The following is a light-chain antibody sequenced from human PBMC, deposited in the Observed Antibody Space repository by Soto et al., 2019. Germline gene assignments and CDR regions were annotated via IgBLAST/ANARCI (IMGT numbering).Light chain of an antibody. J-gene: IGKJ5*01. Sequence: EIVLTQSPGTLSLSPGERATLSCRASQSVSSNFVAWYQEKPGQAPRLLIYGASSRATGIPDRFSGSGSGTDFTPPISSLQSEDFAVYYCQQYNTWRSISFGQGTRLEIK. CDR3: QQYNTWRSIS. CDR1: QSVSSNF. CDR2: GAS. V-gene: IGKV3-20*01.